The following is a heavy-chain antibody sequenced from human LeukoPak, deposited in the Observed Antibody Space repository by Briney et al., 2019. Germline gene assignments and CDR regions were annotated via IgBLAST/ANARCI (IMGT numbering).Heavy chain of an antibody. J-gene: IGHJ4*02. V-gene: IGHV3-74*01. CDR1: GFTFSSYW. CDR3: ARSQGPYDY. CDR2: VNGDGSST. Sequence: GGSLRLSCAASGFTFSSYWMNWVRQAPGKGLVWVSRVNGDGSSTNYADSVKGRFTISRDNAKNTLYLQLNSLRAEDTAIYYCARSQGPYDYWGQGTLVTVSS.